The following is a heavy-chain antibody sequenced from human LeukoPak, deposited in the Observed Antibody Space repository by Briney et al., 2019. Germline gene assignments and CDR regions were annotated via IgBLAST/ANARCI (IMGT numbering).Heavy chain of an antibody. J-gene: IGHJ6*02. V-gene: IGHV7-4-1*02. D-gene: IGHD3-3*01. Sequence: ASVKISCKASGYTFTSYAMNWVRQAPGQGLEWMGWINTNTGNPTYAQGFTGRFVFSLDTSVSTAYLQISSLKAEDAAVYYCARESGGYYDYYYYGMDVWGQGTTVTVSS. CDR1: GYTFTSYA. CDR3: ARESGGYYDYYYYGMDV. CDR2: INTNTGNP.